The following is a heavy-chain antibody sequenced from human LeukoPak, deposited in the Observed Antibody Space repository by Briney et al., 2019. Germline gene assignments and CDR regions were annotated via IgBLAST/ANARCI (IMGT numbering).Heavy chain of an antibody. CDR2: IRYDGSNK. D-gene: IGHD3-9*01. Sequence: GGSLRLSCAASGFTFSSYGMHWVRQAPGKGLEWVAFIRYDGSNKYYADSVKGRFTISRDNSKNTLYLQMNSLRVEDTAVYYCARALAQGGSFDLYYFDSWGQGSLVTVSS. V-gene: IGHV3-30*02. J-gene: IGHJ4*02. CDR3: ARALAQGGSFDLYYFDS. CDR1: GFTFSSYG.